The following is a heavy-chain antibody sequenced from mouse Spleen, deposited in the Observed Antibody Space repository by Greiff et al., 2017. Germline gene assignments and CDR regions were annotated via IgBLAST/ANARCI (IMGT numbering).Heavy chain of an antibody. Sequence: VKLMESGPGLVQPSQRLSITCTVSGFSLTSYGVHWVRQSPGKGLEWLGVIWRGGSTDYNAAFMSRLSITKDNTQSQVFFKMNNLQADDTAIYYCAKTSPSYAMDYWGQGTSVTVSS. J-gene: IGHJ4*01. CDR2: IWRGGST. V-gene: IGHV2-5*01. CDR3: AKTSPSYAMDY. CDR1: GFSLTSYG.